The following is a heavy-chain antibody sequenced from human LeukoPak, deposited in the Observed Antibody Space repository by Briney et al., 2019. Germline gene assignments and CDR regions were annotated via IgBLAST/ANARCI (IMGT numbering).Heavy chain of an antibody. CDR3: ATVLLGYCSGGSCYWFDP. CDR1: GYTLTELS. J-gene: IGHJ5*02. D-gene: IGHD2-15*01. CDR2: FDPEDGET. V-gene: IGHV1-24*01. Sequence: GASVKVSCKVSGYTLTELSMHWVRQAPGKGLEWMGGFDPEDGETIYARKFQGRVTMTEDTSTDTAYMELSSLRSEDTAVYYCATVLLGYCSGGSCYWFDPWGQGTLVTVSS.